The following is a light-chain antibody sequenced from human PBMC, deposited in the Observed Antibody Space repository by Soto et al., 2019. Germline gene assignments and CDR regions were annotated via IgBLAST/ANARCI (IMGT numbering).Light chain of an antibody. Sequence: EVVLTQSPGTLSLSPRERATLSCRASQSVSNNYLAWYQHKPGQAPRLLIYGASNRAPGIPDRFSGSGSGXDXXXXXXXLEPEDFAVYYCQQYAASPRTFGQGTLVEVK. V-gene: IGKV3-20*01. CDR3: QQYAASPRT. CDR1: QSVSNNY. CDR2: GAS. J-gene: IGKJ1*01.